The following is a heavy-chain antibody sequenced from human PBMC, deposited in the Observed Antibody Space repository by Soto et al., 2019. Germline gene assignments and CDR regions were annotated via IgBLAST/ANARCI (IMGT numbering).Heavy chain of an antibody. Sequence: VGSLRLSGAASGFTFSSYWMHWVRQAPGKGLVWVSRINSDGSSTSYADSVKGRFTISRDNAKNTLYLQMNSLRAEDTAVYYCARDQYDILTGYDYYYYGMDVWGQGTTVTVSS. D-gene: IGHD3-9*01. J-gene: IGHJ6*02. CDR2: INSDGSST. V-gene: IGHV3-74*01. CDR3: ARDQYDILTGYDYYYYGMDV. CDR1: GFTFSSYW.